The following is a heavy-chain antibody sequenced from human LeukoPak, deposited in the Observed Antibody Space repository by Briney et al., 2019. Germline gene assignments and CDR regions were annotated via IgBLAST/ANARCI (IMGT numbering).Heavy chain of an antibody. CDR1: GFPFSSYA. V-gene: IGHV3-23*01. CDR3: ARVMGSTSVDY. D-gene: IGHD2-2*01. Sequence: GGSLRLSCAASGFPFSSYAMSWVRRAPGKGLEWVSIISGDGGRTYYADSVKGRFTISRDNSKNTLDLQMNSLRADDTAVYYCARVMGSTSVDYWGQGTLVTVSS. CDR2: ISGDGGRT. J-gene: IGHJ4*02.